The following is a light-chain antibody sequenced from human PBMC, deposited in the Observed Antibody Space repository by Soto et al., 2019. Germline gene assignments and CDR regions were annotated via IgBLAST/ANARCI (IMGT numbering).Light chain of an antibody. CDR3: QSYDARLGGYG. Sequence: QSLLTDPPSVSGAPWQRITISCTGSSSNIRAAYDVHCYHHLPGTAPKLLIYGNTNRPSSIPDRFSGSKSGTSASLAITGLEAEDEADYYCQSYDARLGGYGFGTGTKVTVL. CDR2: GNT. V-gene: IGLV1-40*01. J-gene: IGLJ1*01. CDR1: SSNIRAAYD.